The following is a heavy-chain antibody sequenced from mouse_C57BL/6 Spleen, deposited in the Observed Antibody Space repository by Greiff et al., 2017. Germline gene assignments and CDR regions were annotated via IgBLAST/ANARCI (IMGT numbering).Heavy chain of an antibody. J-gene: IGHJ2*01. CDR1: GYTFTSYW. D-gene: IGHD4-1*01. CDR2: IDPSDSYT. CDR3: ARGGLGNYFDY. Sequence: QVQLQQPGAELVRPGTSVKLSCKASGYTFTSYWMHWVKQRPGQGLEWIGVIDPSDSYTNYNQKFKGKATLTVDTSSSTAYMQLSSLTSEDSAVYYGARGGLGNYFDYWGQGTTLTVSS. V-gene: IGHV1-59*01.